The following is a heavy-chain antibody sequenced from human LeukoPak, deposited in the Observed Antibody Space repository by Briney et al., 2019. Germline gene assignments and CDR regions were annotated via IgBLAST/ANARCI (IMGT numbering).Heavy chain of an antibody. CDR2: ISYDGSNK. V-gene: IGHV3-30*18. CDR3: AKDRLYGSGVHDAFDI. J-gene: IGHJ3*02. D-gene: IGHD3-10*01. CDR1: GFTFSSYG. Sequence: GGSLRLSCAASGFTFSSYGMHWVRQAPGKGLEWVAVISYDGSNKYYADSVKGRFTISRDNSKNTLYLQMISLRAEDTALYYCAKDRLYGSGVHDAFDIWGQGTLVTVSS.